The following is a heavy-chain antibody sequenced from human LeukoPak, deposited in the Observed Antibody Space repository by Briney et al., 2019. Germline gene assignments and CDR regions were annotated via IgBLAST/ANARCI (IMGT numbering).Heavy chain of an antibody. CDR3: ARLDIVVVPAAYYYGMDV. CDR1: GYTFTGYY. J-gene: IGHJ6*02. Sequence: ASVTVSCTASGYTFTGYYMHWVRQAPGQGLEWMGRINPNSGGTNYAQKFQGRVTMTRDTSISTAYMELSRLRSDDTAVYYCARLDIVVVPAAYYYGMDVWGQGTTVTVSS. CDR2: INPNSGGT. V-gene: IGHV1-2*06. D-gene: IGHD2-2*03.